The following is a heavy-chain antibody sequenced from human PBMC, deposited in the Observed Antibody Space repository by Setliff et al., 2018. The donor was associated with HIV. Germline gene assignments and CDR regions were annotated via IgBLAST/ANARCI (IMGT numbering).Heavy chain of an antibody. CDR1: GFSFSSHW. CDR2: IKQDGREK. D-gene: IGHD5-12*01. V-gene: IGHV3-7*05. CDR3: AKSQSQWLRFDVFDL. J-gene: IGHJ3*01. Sequence: PGGSLRLSCAASGFSFSSHWMTWVRQAPGKGLEWVANIKQDGREKYYVDSVKARFAISRDNAKNSLYLQMNSLSAEDTAVYYCAKSQSQWLRFDVFDLWGQGTMVTVS.